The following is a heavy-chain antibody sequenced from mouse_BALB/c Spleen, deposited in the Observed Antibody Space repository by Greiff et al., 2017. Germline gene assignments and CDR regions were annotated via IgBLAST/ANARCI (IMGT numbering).Heavy chain of an antibody. Sequence: EVKLVESGGGLVQPGGSMKLSCVASGFTFSNYWMNWVRQSPEKGLEWVAEIRLKSNNYATHYAESVKGRFTISRDDSKSSVYLQMNNLRAEDTGIYYCTTSTVVEAWFAYWGQGTLVTVSA. V-gene: IGHV6-6*02. J-gene: IGHJ3*01. CDR3: TTSTVVEAWFAY. CDR1: GFTFSNYW. CDR2: IRLKSNNYAT. D-gene: IGHD1-1*01.